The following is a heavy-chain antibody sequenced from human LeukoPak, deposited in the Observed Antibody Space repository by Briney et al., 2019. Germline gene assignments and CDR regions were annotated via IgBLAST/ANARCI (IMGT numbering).Heavy chain of an antibody. J-gene: IGHJ6*02. CDR1: GYTFTGYC. CDR2: INPNSGGT. V-gene: IGHV1-2*02. CDR3: ARDGYCSGGSCYSSYYYYGMDV. Sequence: ASVKVSCKASGYTFTGYCMHWVRQAPGQGLEWMGWINPNSGGTNYAQKFQGRVTMTRDTSISTAYMELSRLRSDDTAVYYCARDGYCSGGSCYSSYYYYGMDVWGQGTTVTVSS. D-gene: IGHD2-15*01.